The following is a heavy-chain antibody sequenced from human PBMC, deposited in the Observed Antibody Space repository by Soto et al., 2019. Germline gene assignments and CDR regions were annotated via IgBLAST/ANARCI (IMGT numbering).Heavy chain of an antibody. CDR3: ARVKVTIFTDFDY. CDR2: IYYSGST. D-gene: IGHD3-9*01. J-gene: IGHJ4*02. CDR1: GGSISSGGYY. Sequence: SETLSLTCTVSGGSISSGGYYWSWIRQHPGKGLEWIGYIYYSGSTYYNPSPKSRVTISVDTSKNQFSLKLSSVTAADTAVYYCARVKVTIFTDFDYWGQGTLVTVS. V-gene: IGHV4-31*03.